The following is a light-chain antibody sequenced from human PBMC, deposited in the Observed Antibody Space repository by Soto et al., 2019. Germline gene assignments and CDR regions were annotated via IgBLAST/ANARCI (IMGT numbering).Light chain of an antibody. CDR2: AAS. CDR1: QSISSY. V-gene: IGKV1-39*01. Sequence: PLPQSPSSLSASVGDRVTITCRASQSISSYLNWHQQKAGKAPKLLIHAASNLESGVPSRFSGSGSGTDFTLTISSLQPQDFATYYCQQSYGTWTFGQGTKVDIK. CDR3: QQSYGTWT. J-gene: IGKJ1*01.